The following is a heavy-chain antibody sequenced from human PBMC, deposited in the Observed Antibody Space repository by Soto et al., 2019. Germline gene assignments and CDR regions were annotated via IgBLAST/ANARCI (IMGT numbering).Heavy chain of an antibody. CDR3: AKATATGGGAFDI. CDR2: ILVGGST. CDR1: GFTCSSYD. Sequence: PGGSLRLSCAASGFTCSSYDMSWVRQAPGKGLEWVSTILVGGSTHYPDSVRGRFTISRDNSKNTLSLQVNSLTAGDTAVYYCAKATATGGGAFDICGQGTLVTVSS. V-gene: IGHV3-23*01. D-gene: IGHD2-8*02. J-gene: IGHJ3*02.